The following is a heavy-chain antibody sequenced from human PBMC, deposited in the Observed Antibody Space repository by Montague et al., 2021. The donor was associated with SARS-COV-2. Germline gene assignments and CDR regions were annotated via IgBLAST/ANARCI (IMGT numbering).Heavy chain of an antibody. CDR3: ARGSGCRGGSCYSEWDPYYYYGMDV. CDR1: GGSFSGYY. Sequence: SETLSLTCAVYGGSFSGYYWSWIRQPPGKGLEWIGEINHSGSTNYNPSLKSRVTISVDTSKNQFSLKLSSMTAADTAVYYCARGSGCRGGSCYSEWDPYYYYGMDVWGQGTTVTVSS. CDR2: INHSGST. D-gene: IGHD2-15*01. V-gene: IGHV4-34*01. J-gene: IGHJ6*02.